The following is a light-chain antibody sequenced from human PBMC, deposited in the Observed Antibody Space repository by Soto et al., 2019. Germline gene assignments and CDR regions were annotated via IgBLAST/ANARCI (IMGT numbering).Light chain of an antibody. J-gene: IGKJ4*01. CDR1: QSISSY. V-gene: IGKV1-39*01. CDR2: TAS. Sequence: DIQMTQSPSSLSSSVRERFTITCRASQSISSYLNWYQQKPGKAPKVLIYTASSLQSGVPSRFSGIGSGTDFTLSISSLQPEDFATYYCQQTYSGPLTFGGGTKVDIK. CDR3: QQTYSGPLT.